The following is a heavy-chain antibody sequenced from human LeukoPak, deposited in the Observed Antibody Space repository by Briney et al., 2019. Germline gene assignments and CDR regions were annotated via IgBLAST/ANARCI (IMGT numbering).Heavy chain of an antibody. Sequence: SVKVSCKASGGTFSSYAISWLRQAPGQGLEWMGGIIPIFGTANYAQKFQGRVTITTDESTSTAYMELSSLRSEDTAVYYCARDPTSGSEYFDYWGQGTLVTVSS. CDR3: ARDPTSGSEYFDY. CDR2: IIPIFGTA. V-gene: IGHV1-69*05. D-gene: IGHD3-3*01. J-gene: IGHJ4*02. CDR1: GGTFSSYA.